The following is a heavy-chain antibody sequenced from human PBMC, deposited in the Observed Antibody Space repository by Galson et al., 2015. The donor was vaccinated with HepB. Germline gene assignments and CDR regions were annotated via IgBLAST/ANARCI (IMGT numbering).Heavy chain of an antibody. Sequence: SVKVSCKASGYTFTSYGISWVRQAPGQGLEWMGWISAYNGNTNYAQKLQGRVTMTTDTSTSTAYMELRSLRSDDTAVYYCAREATHDYYYYYMDVWGKGTTVTVSS. V-gene: IGHV1-18*01. CDR3: AREATHDYYYYYMDV. D-gene: IGHD5-12*01. J-gene: IGHJ6*03. CDR1: GYTFTSYG. CDR2: ISAYNGNT.